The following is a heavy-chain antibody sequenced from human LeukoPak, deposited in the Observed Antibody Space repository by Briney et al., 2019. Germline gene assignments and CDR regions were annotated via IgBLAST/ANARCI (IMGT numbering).Heavy chain of an antibody. Sequence: GESLKISCKGSGYSFTSYWIGWVRQMPGKGLEWMGIIYPGDSDTRYSPSFQGQVTISADKSISTACLQWSSLRVEDTAVYYCARHIGYGVDYWGQGTLVTVSS. D-gene: IGHD6-13*01. CDR3: ARHIGYGVDY. CDR1: GYSFTSYW. V-gene: IGHV5-51*01. J-gene: IGHJ4*02. CDR2: IYPGDSDT.